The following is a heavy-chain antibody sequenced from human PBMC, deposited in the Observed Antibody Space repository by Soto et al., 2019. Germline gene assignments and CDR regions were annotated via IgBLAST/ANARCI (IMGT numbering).Heavy chain of an antibody. V-gene: IGHV1-18*01. Sequence: HVQLVQSGAEVKKPGASLKVSCKASGYTFISYGVSWVRQAPGQGLEWLGWISPYNGNTNCAQKFQGRITMTIDTSTSTVYMDLRSLRTDDTAVYYCARDQTKWLTDAFDIWGQGTMVVVSS. CDR3: ARDQTKWLTDAFDI. D-gene: IGHD5-12*01. J-gene: IGHJ3*02. CDR2: ISPYNGNT. CDR1: GYTFISYG.